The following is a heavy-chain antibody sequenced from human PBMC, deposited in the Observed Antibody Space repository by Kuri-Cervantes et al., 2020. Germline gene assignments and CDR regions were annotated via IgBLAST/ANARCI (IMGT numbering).Heavy chain of an antibody. CDR1: GFTFSSHG. V-gene: IGHV3-30*03. J-gene: IGHJ6*02. CDR2: ISSDGSNK. D-gene: IGHD2-2*02. CDR3: ARDQKAYTNYYGMDV. Sequence: GESLKISCAASGFTFSSHGMHWVRQAPGKGLEWIALISSDGSNKYYADSVKGRFTISRDNSKNTLYLQMNSLRAEDTAVYYCARDQKAYTNYYGMDVWGQGTTVTVSS.